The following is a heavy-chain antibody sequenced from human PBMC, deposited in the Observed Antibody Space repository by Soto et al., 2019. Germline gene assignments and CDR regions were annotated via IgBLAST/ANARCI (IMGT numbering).Heavy chain of an antibody. J-gene: IGHJ5*02. D-gene: IGHD3-3*01. Sequence: ASVKVSCKASGYTFTSYDINWVRQATGQGLEWMGWMNPNSGNTGYAQKFQGRVTMTRNTSISTAYMELSSLRSEDTAVYYCARVGRFRITIFGVVIIRSGWFDPWG. CDR3: ARVGRFRITIFGVVIIRSGWFDP. CDR1: GYTFTSYD. CDR2: MNPNSGNT. V-gene: IGHV1-8*01.